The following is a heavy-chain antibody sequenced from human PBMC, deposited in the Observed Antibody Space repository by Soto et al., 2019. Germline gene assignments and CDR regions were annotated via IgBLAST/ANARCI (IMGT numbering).Heavy chain of an antibody. CDR1: GFTFDGYA. CDR2: ISWNSAHI. V-gene: IGHV3-9*01. D-gene: IGHD3-3*01. CDR3: AKDNVAFCSGYYRRYRDV. J-gene: IGHJ6*03. Sequence: EVQLVESGGYLVQPGGSLRLSCAASGFTFDGYAMHWVRQAPGKGLEWVSSISWNSAHIGYADSVKGRFTISRENAKNYLYMQMNSLRAEDTALYYCAKDNVAFCSGYYRRYRDVWGKGTTVTVSS.